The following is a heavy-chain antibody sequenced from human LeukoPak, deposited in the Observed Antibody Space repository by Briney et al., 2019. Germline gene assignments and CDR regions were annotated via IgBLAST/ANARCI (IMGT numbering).Heavy chain of an antibody. Sequence: GESLKISCKGSGYSFTSYWIGWVRQVPGKGLEWMGIIYPGDSDTRYSPSFQGQVTISADKSISTAYLQWSSLKASDTAMYYCARLSGAGYDSGSMDVWGQGTTVTVSS. CDR2: IYPGDSDT. D-gene: IGHD5-12*01. V-gene: IGHV5-51*01. CDR1: GYSFTSYW. J-gene: IGHJ6*02. CDR3: ARLSGAGYDSGSMDV.